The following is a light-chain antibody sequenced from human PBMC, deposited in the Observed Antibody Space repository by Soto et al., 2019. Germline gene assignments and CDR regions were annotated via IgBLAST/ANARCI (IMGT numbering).Light chain of an antibody. J-gene: IGKJ1*01. CDR2: AAS. Sequence: DIQMTQSPSSLSASVGDRVSVTCRASQSISTFLNWYQQRPGEAPKLLIYAASRLQSGVPSRFRGGGSEADFTLTIGSLQPEDFATYYCQQSYTTPRTFGQGTKV. CDR3: QQSYTTPRT. CDR1: QSISTF. V-gene: IGKV1-39*01.